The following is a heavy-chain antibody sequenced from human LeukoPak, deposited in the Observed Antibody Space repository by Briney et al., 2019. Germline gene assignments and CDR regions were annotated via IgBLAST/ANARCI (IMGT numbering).Heavy chain of an antibody. D-gene: IGHD3-10*01. CDR1: GFTFSSYA. V-gene: IGHV3-23*01. Sequence: GGSLRLSCAASGFTFSSYAMSWVRQAPGKGLEWVSAISGSGGSTYYADSVKGRFTISRDNSKNTLYLQMNSLRSDDTAVYYCARISSGSGILLSSWGQGTLVTVSS. CDR3: ARISSGSGILLSS. J-gene: IGHJ5*02. CDR2: ISGSGGST.